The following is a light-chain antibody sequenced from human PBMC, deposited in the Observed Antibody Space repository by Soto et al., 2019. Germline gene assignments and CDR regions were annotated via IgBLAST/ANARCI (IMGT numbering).Light chain of an antibody. CDR2: SNN. CDR1: SANIGSNT. Sequence: QSVLTQPPSASGTPGQRVTIVCSGSSANIGSNTVNWYQQLPGTAPKLLIYSNNQRPSGVPDRFSGSKSGTSASLAISGLQSEDEADYYCAAWDDSLNGFYVFGTGTQVTVL. J-gene: IGLJ1*01. CDR3: AAWDDSLNGFYV. V-gene: IGLV1-44*01.